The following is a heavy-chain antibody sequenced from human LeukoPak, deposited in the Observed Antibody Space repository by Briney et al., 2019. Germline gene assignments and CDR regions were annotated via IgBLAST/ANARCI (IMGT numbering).Heavy chain of an antibody. V-gene: IGHV3-7*01. D-gene: IGHD3-22*01. J-gene: IGHJ4*02. CDR2: IKQDGSEK. CDR3: ARDGVYYDSSGYPDY. Sequence: GGSLRLSCAVSGFTFSSYWMSWVRQAPGKGLEWVANIKQDGSEKYYVDSVKGRFTISRDNAKNSLYLQMNSLRAEDTAVYYCARDGVYYDSSGYPDYWGQGTLVTVSS. CDR1: GFTFSSYW.